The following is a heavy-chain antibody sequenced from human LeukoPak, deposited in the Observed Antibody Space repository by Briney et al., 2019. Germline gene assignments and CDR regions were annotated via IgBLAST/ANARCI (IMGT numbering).Heavy chain of an antibody. CDR3: AGALGGDDYGDYGAFDI. J-gene: IGHJ3*02. CDR1: GFTVSSNY. D-gene: IGHD4-17*01. Sequence: GGSLRLSCAASGFTVSSNYMSWVRQAPGKGLEWVSVIYSGGSTYYADSVKGRFTISRDKSKNTLYLQMNSLRAEDTAVYYCAGALGGDDYGDYGAFDIWGQGTMVTVSS. V-gene: IGHV3-66*01. CDR2: IYSGGST.